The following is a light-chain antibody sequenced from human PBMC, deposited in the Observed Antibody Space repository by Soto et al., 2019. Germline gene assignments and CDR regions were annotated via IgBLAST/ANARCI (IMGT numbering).Light chain of an antibody. CDR1: SGHSSYA. V-gene: IGLV4-69*01. Sequence: QLVLTQSPSASASLGASVKLTCTRSSGHSSYAIAWHQQQPEKGPRYLMKLNSDGSHSKGDGIPDRFSGSNSGAERYLTISSLQSEDEADYYCQTWGTGPWVFGGGTKLTVL. CDR3: QTWGTGPWV. J-gene: IGLJ3*02. CDR2: LNSDGSH.